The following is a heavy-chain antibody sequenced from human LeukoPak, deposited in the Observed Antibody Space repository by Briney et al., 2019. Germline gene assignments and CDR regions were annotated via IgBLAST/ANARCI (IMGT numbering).Heavy chain of an antibody. CDR1: GFTVSSNY. CDR2: LYSGGNT. Sequence: GGSLRLSCAASGFTVSSNYMSWVRQAPGKGLEWVSVLYSGGNTDYADSVKGRFTISRDNSKNTLYLQMNSLRAEDTAVYYCVGDTPMVPFDYWGQGTLVTVSS. D-gene: IGHD5-18*01. J-gene: IGHJ4*02. CDR3: VGDTPMVPFDY. V-gene: IGHV3-53*01.